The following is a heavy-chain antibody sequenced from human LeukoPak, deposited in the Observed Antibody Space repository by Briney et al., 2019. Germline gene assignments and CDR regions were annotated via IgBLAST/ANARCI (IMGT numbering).Heavy chain of an antibody. CDR1: GDSVSSNSAA. J-gene: IGHJ3*02. V-gene: IGHV6-1*01. D-gene: IGHD3-22*01. CDR3: ARGKRFYDSSAYGFAFDI. CDR2: TYYRSMWYN. Sequence: SQTLSLTCAISGDSVSSNSAAWDWIRQSPSRGLEWLGRTYYRSMWYNNYAVSVKSRITINPDTSKDQFSLQLNSVTPEDTAVYYCARGKRFYDSSAYGFAFDIWGQGTMVTVSS.